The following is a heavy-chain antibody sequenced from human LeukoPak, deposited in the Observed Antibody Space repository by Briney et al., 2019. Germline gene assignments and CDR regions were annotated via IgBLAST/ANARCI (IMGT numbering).Heavy chain of an antibody. CDR3: AAAGVPAAKLPVFLEWFSGAFDY. V-gene: IGHV3-53*01. Sequence: PGGSLRLSCAASGFIVSNTYMSWVRQAPGKGLEWVSVIYSGGSTHYADSVKGRFTISRDHSKNTLYLQMNSLRDEDTAVYYCAAAGVPAAKLPVFLEWFSGAFDYWGQGTLVTVSS. CDR2: IYSGGST. J-gene: IGHJ4*02. CDR1: GFIVSNTY. D-gene: IGHD3-3*01.